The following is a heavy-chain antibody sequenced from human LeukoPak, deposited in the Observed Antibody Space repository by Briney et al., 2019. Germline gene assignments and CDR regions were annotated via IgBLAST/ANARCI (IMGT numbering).Heavy chain of an antibody. Sequence: GASVKVSCKASGYTFTGYYMHWVRQAPGQGLEWMGWINPNSGGTNYAQKFQGRVTMTRDTSISTAYMELSRLRSDDTAVYYCARATYYYDSSGYYIDYWGQGTLVTVSS. J-gene: IGHJ4*02. CDR2: INPNSGGT. CDR3: ARATYYYDSSGYYIDY. D-gene: IGHD3-22*01. V-gene: IGHV1-2*02. CDR1: GYTFTGYY.